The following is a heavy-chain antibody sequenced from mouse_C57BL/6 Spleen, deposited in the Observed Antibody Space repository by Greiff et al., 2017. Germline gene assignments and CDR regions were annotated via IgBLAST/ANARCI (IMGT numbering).Heavy chain of an antibody. CDR1: GYTFTDYY. CDR2: INPNNGGT. J-gene: IGHJ1*03. CDR3: ARSGYSNSYWYFGV. D-gene: IGHD2-5*01. V-gene: IGHV1-26*01. Sequence: EVQLQQSGPELVKPGASVKISCKASGYTFTDYYMNWVKQSHGKSLEWIGDINPNNGGTSYNQKFKGKATLTVDKSSSTAYMELRSLTSEDSAVYYCARSGYSNSYWYFGVWGTGTTVTVSS.